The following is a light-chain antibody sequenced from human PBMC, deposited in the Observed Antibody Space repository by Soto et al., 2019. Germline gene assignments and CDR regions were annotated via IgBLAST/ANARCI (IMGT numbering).Light chain of an antibody. CDR2: DAS. J-gene: IGKJ1*01. CDR3: KQRSNWGVT. CDR1: QSVSSY. Sequence: ESVLTQSPATLSLSPGERTTLSCSASQSVSSYLAWYQQKPGQAPRLLIYDASNRATGIPARFSGSGAGTDVTLTISSLEPEDFAVYSCKQRSNWGVTFGQATQVEIK. V-gene: IGKV3-11*01.